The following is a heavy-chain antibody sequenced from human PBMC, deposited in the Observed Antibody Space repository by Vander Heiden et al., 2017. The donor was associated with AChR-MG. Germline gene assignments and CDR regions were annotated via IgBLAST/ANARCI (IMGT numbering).Heavy chain of an antibody. V-gene: IGHV5-51*03. Sequence: EVQLVQSGAEVKQPGESLQISCKGSGYRFSSYCIAWVRQMPGKGLEWMGIIYFGDSDTRYSPSVQGQVTLSADKSTKTTYLQWSSLKASDTAIYYCGSWGNSDDTDYGMDVWGQGTTVTVSS. CDR3: GSWGNSDDTDYGMDV. CDR2: IYFGDSDT. CDR1: GYRFSSYC. J-gene: IGHJ6*02. D-gene: IGHD1-1*01.